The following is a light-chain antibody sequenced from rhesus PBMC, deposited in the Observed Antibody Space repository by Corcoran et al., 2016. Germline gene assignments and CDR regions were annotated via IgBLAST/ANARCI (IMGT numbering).Light chain of an antibody. CDR2: GAS. CDR3: YQHSSGYS. Sequence: QVILTQSPATLSLSPGERATLSCRASQSVSSYLAWYQQQPGQAPRLLISGASSRGTGIPDRFSGSGSGTDFTLTISSLEPEDVGVYHCYQHSSGYSFGQGTKVEIK. CDR1: QSVSSY. V-gene: IGKV3-10*01. J-gene: IGKJ2*01.